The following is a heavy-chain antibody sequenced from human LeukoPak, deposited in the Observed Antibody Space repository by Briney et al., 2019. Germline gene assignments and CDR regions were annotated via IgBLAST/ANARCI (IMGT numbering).Heavy chain of an antibody. CDR1: GFTFSSYA. J-gene: IGHJ3*02. CDR3: AKDGRPVGAFDI. D-gene: IGHD1-1*01. V-gene: IGHV3-23*01. CDR2: ISGSGGST. Sequence: PGGSLRLSCAASGFTFSSYAMSWVRQAPGKGLEWVSAISGSGGSTYYADAVKGRFTISRDNSKNPLYLQMNSLRAEDTAVYYCAKDGRPVGAFDIWGQGTMVTVS.